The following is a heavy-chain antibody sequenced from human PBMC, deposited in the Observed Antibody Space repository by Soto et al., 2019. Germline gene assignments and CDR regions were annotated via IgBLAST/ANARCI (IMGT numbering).Heavy chain of an antibody. V-gene: IGHV4-30-2*01. D-gene: IGHD2-2*01. CDR3: ARYCSSTSCYYYFDY. Sequence: QLQLQESGSGLVKPSQTLSLTCAVSGGSISSGGYSWSWIRQPPGKGLEWIGYIYHSGSTYYNPSLKSRVTISVDRSKNQFSLKLSSVTAADTAVYYCARYCSSTSCYYYFDYWGQGTLVTVSS. CDR2: IYHSGST. CDR1: GGSISSGGYS. J-gene: IGHJ4*02.